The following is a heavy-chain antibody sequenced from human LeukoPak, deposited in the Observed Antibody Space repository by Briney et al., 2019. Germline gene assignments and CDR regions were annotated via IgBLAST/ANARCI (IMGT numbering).Heavy chain of an antibody. J-gene: IGHJ5*02. V-gene: IGHV1-2*02. CDR3: ARVARIFGQPNWFDP. Sequence: GASVTVSCKASGYTFTGYYMHWVRQAPGQGLEWMGWINPNSGGTNYAQKFQGRVTMTRDTSISTAYMELSRLRSDDTAVYYCARVARIFGQPNWFDPWGQGTLVTVSS. D-gene: IGHD2-15*01. CDR2: INPNSGGT. CDR1: GYTFTGYY.